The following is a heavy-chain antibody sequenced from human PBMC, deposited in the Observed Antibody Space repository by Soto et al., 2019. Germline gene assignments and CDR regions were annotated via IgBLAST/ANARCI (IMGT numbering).Heavy chain of an antibody. D-gene: IGHD3-10*01. V-gene: IGHV1-3*01. CDR3: ARDSSPYYYGSGSSLNPFDY. J-gene: IGHJ4*02. Sequence: ASVKVSCKASGYTFTSYAMHWVRQAPGQRLEWMGWINAGNGNTKYSQKFQGRVTITRDTSASTAYMELSSLRSEDTAVYYCARDSSPYYYGSGSSLNPFDYWGQGTLVTVS. CDR1: GYTFTSYA. CDR2: INAGNGNT.